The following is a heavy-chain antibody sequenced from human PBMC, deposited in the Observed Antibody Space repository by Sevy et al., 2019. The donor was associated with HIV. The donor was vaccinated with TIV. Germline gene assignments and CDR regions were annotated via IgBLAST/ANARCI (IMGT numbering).Heavy chain of an antibody. Sequence: GGSLRLSCAASGFTFSSYAMSWVRQAPGKGLEWVLAISGSGGSTYYVDSVKGRFTISRDNSKNTLYLQMKSLRAEDTAVYYCAKDVKWELPRGGYFDYWGQGTLVTVSS. CDR2: ISGSGGST. V-gene: IGHV3-23*01. D-gene: IGHD1-26*01. CDR3: AKDVKWELPRGGYFDY. CDR1: GFTFSSYA. J-gene: IGHJ4*02.